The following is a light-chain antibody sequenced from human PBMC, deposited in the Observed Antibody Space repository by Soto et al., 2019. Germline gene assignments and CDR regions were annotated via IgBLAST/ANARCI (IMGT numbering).Light chain of an antibody. V-gene: IGKV1-5*01. Sequence: DIQMTQSPSILSASLGDRVTITYRASQSVSGWLAWYKKKPGKAPSLLIFDVSSMEVGVPSRFRGSGSGTEFTLTITSLQADDFATYYCQQYKSYYYSFGQGTKVEIK. CDR2: DVS. CDR3: QQYKSYYYS. J-gene: IGKJ2*03. CDR1: QSVSGW.